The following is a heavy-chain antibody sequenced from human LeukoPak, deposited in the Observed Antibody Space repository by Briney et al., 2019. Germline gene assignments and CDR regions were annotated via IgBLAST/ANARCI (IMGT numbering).Heavy chain of an antibody. CDR1: GYSFTGYY. J-gene: IGHJ4*02. D-gene: IGHD3-16*01. CDR2: INPNSGAT. V-gene: IGHV1-2*02. CDR3: ARDKSSPGGGNYYDF. Sequence: ASVKVSCKASGYSFTGYYIHWVRQAPGQGLEWMGWINPNSGATNYAQKFQGRVTMTRDTSISTAYMELSSLRSDDTAIYYCARDKSSPGGGNYYDFWGQGTLVTVSS.